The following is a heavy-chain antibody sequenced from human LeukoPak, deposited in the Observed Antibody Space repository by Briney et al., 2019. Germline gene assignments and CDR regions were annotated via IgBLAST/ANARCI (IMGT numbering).Heavy chain of an antibody. V-gene: IGHV3-48*01. J-gene: IGHJ6*03. CDR1: GFTFSSYS. D-gene: IGHD3-3*01. CDR3: AREREWLDYYYYYMDV. Sequence: GGSLRLSCAASGFTFSSYSMNWVRQAPGKGLEWVSYISSSSSTIYYADSVKGRFTISRGNAKNSLYLQMNSLRAEDTAVYYCAREREWLDYYYYYMDVWGKGTTVTVSS. CDR2: ISSSSSTI.